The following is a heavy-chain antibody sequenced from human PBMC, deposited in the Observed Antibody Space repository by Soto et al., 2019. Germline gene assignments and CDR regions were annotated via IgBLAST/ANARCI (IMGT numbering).Heavy chain of an antibody. Sequence: QVQLQESGPGLVQPSGTLSLTCAVSGGSISSSHWWSWVRQPPGKGLEWIGEIYHSGSTNYNPSLKSRVTISVDKSNNQFSLRLSSVTAADTAVYHCAGERMAGYGMDVWGQGATVTVSS. CDR3: AGERMAGYGMDV. CDR1: GGSISSSHW. J-gene: IGHJ6*02. CDR2: IYHSGST. D-gene: IGHD2-8*01. V-gene: IGHV4-4*02.